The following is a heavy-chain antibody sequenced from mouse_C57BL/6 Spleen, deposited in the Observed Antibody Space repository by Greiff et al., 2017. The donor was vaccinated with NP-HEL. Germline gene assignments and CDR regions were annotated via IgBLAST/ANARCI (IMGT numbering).Heavy chain of an antibody. J-gene: IGHJ2*01. CDR3: ARRIYYGYFDY. Sequence: VQLQQPGAELVKPGASVKLSCKASGYTFTSYWMQWVKQRPGQGLEWIGEIDPSDSYTNYNQKFKGKATLTVDTSSSTAYMQLSSLTSEDSAVYYCARRIYYGYFDYWGQGTTLTVSS. V-gene: IGHV1-50*01. CDR1: GYTFTSYW. D-gene: IGHD2-1*01. CDR2: IDPSDSYT.